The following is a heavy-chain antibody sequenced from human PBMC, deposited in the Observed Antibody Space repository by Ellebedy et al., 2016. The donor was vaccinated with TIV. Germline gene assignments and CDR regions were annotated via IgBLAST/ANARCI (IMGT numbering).Heavy chain of an antibody. J-gene: IGHJ4*02. V-gene: IGHV4-39*01. CDR3: ARTISRDCSGVSCYPF. CDR1: GGSIRSRSYY. CDR2: SSYSGDT. Sequence: MPSETLSLTCSVSGGSIRSRSYYWDWIRQPPGRGLQWIGRSSYSGDTKYNGALKSRVTIYVDTSKNQFSLKLTSVTAADTAVYYCARTISRDCSGVSCYPFWGQGTLVIVSS. D-gene: IGHD2-15*01.